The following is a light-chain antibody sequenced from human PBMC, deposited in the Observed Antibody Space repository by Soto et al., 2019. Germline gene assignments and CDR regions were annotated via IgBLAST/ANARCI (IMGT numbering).Light chain of an antibody. CDR1: QSLSSSY. V-gene: IGKV3-20*01. Sequence: ENVLTQSPGTLSLSPGERATLSCRASQSLSSSYLAWYQQKPGQAPRLLIYGASSRATGIPDRFSGSGSGTDFTRTISRLEPEDFAVYYCHQFATSPLTFGGGTKVEIK. J-gene: IGKJ4*01. CDR3: HQFATSPLT. CDR2: GAS.